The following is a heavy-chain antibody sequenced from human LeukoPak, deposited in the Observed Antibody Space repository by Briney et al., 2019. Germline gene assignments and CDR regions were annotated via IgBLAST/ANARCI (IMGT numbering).Heavy chain of an antibody. D-gene: IGHD3-22*01. CDR1: GGSISSGSDY. J-gene: IGHJ4*02. V-gene: IGHV4-61*09. Sequence: PSETLSLTCTVSGGSISSGSDYWTWVRQPAGKGLEWIGHIYTSGSTNYNPSLKSRVTISGDTSKNQFSLELFSVTAADMAVYYCARGLTYYDAFDYWGQGTLVTVSS. CDR2: IYTSGST. CDR3: ARGLTYYDAFDY.